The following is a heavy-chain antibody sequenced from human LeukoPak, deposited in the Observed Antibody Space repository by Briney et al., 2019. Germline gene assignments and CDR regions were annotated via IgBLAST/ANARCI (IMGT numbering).Heavy chain of an antibody. V-gene: IGHV3-21*01. CDR1: GFTFSSYS. CDR2: ISSSSSYI. J-gene: IGHJ6*03. CDR3: ARVEGIADYYYMDV. D-gene: IGHD6-13*01. Sequence: GGSLRLSCAASGFTFSSYSMNWVRQAPGKGLEWVSSISSSSSYIYYADSVKGRFTISRDNAKNSLYLQMNSLRAEDTAVYYCARVEGIADYYYMDVWGKGTTVTVSS.